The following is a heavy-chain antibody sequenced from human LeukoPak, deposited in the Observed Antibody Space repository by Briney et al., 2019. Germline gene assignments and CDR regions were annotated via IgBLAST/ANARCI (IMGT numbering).Heavy chain of an antibody. CDR1: GFTFEDYG. D-gene: IGHD6-13*01. CDR3: ARAPGIAADHRAAH. CDR2: VNLNGCRT. Sequence: GGSLRLSCAASGFTFEDYGMSWVRQAPGKGLEGVAGVNLNGCRTVYAASVKGRFNISRDNAKNSLYLKMNSLSAEDTALYYCARAPGIAADHRAAHWGQGPLVPVSS. V-gene: IGHV3-20*04. J-gene: IGHJ1*01.